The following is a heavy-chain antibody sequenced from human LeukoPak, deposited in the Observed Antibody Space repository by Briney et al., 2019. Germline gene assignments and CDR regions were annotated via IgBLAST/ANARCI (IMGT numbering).Heavy chain of an antibody. CDR3: ARSKGGYGDYEDY. Sequence: GGSLRLSCAASGFTFSSYSMNWVRQAPGKGLEWVSSISSSSSYIYYADSVKGRFTISRDNAKNSLYLQMNSLRAEDTAVYYCARSKGGYGDYEDYWGQGTLATVSS. CDR1: GFTFSSYS. J-gene: IGHJ4*02. D-gene: IGHD4-17*01. CDR2: ISSSSSYI. V-gene: IGHV3-21*01.